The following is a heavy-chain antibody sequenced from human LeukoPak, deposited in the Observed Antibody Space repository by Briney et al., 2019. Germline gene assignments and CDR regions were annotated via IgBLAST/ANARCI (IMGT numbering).Heavy chain of an antibody. Sequence: SQTLSLTCAISGDSVSSNSAAWNWIRQSPSRGLEWLGRTFYRSKWYNDYAVSVKSRITINPDTSKNQVSPQLNSVTPEDTAVYYCARETSFRYYDIWSGWDYWGQGTLVTVSS. D-gene: IGHD3-3*01. V-gene: IGHV6-1*01. CDR2: TFYRSKWYN. CDR3: ARETSFRYYDIWSGWDY. CDR1: GDSVSSNSAA. J-gene: IGHJ4*02.